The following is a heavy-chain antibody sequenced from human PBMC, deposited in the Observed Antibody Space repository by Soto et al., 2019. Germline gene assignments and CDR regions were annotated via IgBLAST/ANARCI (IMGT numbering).Heavy chain of an antibody. CDR1: GFTFSSYS. CDR2: ISSSSSYI. Sequence: EVQLVESGGGLVKPGGSLRLSCAASGFTFSSYSMNWVRQAPGKGLEWVSSISSSSSYIYYADSVKGRFTISRDNAKNSLYLQMNSLRAEDTAVYYCARDAVPEEITIFGVVIRDNWFDPWGQGTLVTVSS. V-gene: IGHV3-21*01. D-gene: IGHD3-3*01. J-gene: IGHJ5*02. CDR3: ARDAVPEEITIFGVVIRDNWFDP.